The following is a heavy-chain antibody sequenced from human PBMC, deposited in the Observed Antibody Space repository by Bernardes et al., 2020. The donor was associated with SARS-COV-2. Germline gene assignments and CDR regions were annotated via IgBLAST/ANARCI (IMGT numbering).Heavy chain of an antibody. CDR1: GGSVRNSNYY. CDR3: AGSSCGIDCYIGGLRSWDYGMEV. D-gene: IGHD2-21*01. J-gene: IGHJ6*02. V-gene: IGHV4-39*01. CDR2: VYSSGSA. Sequence: SETLSLTCSVSGGSVRNSNYYWGWIRQPPGKGLEWIGSVYSSGSAYYNPSLQSRVTASVDTSKNQFSLRLSFATAADTAVYYCAGSSCGIDCYIGGLRSWDYGMEVWGHGTTVIVSS.